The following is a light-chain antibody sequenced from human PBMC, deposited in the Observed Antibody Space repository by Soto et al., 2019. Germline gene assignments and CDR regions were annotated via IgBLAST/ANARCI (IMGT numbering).Light chain of an antibody. Sequence: DIQMTQSPSTLSASIGDRVTITCRASQSISTWLAWYRQKPGEAPKLLIYHASNLESGVPSRFSGSGSGTEFTLTISSLQPDDFATYYCQQYKAYSWTFGPGTKVDIK. J-gene: IGKJ1*01. CDR3: QQYKAYSWT. CDR1: QSISTW. V-gene: IGKV1-5*03. CDR2: HAS.